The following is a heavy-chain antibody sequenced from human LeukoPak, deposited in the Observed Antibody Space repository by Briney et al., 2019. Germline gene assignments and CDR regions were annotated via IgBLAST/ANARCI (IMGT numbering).Heavy chain of an antibody. CDR2: MSPNGDST. CDR1: GYPFTKFY. V-gene: IGHV1-46*01. Sequence: ASLKVSCTASGYPFTKFYMHWVRQAPAHGLEWMGLMSPNGDSTLYSQKFQGRVTMTRDTSTSTDYMELSSLRSEDTAVYYCARDNSDTVKGECSGACYWWFDPWGQGTLVTVSS. J-gene: IGHJ5*02. D-gene: IGHD6-19*01. CDR3: ARDNSDTVKGECSGACYWWFDP.